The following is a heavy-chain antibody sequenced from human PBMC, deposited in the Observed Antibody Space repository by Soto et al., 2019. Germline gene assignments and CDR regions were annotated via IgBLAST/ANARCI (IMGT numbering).Heavy chain of an antibody. V-gene: IGHV3-73*01. J-gene: IGHJ4*02. Sequence: PGGSLRLSCAASGFTFSGSTLHWVRQASGKGLEWVGRIGSEANNYAAAYAVSLKGRFTISRDDSRNTAYLQMSSLKTEDTAVYYCARGVYPFWSGHPKGLDYWGQGTVVTVSS. CDR2: IGSEANNYAA. CDR1: GFTFSGST. D-gene: IGHD3-3*01. CDR3: ARGVYPFWSGHPKGLDY.